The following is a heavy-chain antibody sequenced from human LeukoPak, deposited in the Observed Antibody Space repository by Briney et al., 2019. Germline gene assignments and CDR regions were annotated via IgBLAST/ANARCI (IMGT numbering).Heavy chain of an antibody. CDR2: INPSSGGT. Sequence: GASVKVSCKASGYSLNAYYMHWVRQAPGQGLEWMGWINPSSGGTKYAQKFQGRVTMARDTSISTTYMELSRLTFDDTAVYYCARGLGLDYWGQGTLVTVSS. V-gene: IGHV1-2*02. D-gene: IGHD4-11*01. CDR1: GYSLNAYY. J-gene: IGHJ4*02. CDR3: ARGLGLDY.